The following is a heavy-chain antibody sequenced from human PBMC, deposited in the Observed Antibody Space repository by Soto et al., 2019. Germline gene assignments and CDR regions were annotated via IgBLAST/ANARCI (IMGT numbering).Heavy chain of an antibody. CDR1: GGSISSSSYY. Sequence: SETLSLTCTVSGGSISSSSYYWGWIRQPPGKGLEWIGSIYYSGSTYYNPSLKSRVTISVDTSKNQFSLKLSSVTAADTAVYYCARAGVGYCSGGSCYYYYYYMNVWGKGTTVTVSS. J-gene: IGHJ6*03. V-gene: IGHV4-39*01. D-gene: IGHD2-15*01. CDR3: ARAGVGYCSGGSCYYYYYYMNV. CDR2: IYYSGST.